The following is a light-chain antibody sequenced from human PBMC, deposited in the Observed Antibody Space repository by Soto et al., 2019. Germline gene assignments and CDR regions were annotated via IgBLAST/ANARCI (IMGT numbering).Light chain of an antibody. V-gene: IGKV3D-15*01. CDR1: HSVRSD. J-gene: IGKJ4*01. CDR3: QQYNNWPLT. Sequence: EVVMTQSPATLSVSPGERATLSCRASHSVRSDLAWYQQKPGQAPRLLIYGATTRATGIPARFSGSGSGTEFTLTISSLQSEDFAVYYCQQYNNWPLTFGGGTKV. CDR2: GAT.